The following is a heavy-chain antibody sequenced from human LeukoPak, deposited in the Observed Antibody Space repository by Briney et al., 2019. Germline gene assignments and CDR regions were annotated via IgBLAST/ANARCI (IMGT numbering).Heavy chain of an antibody. CDR2: IKEDGSEI. CDR3: ARGNSDYDYLDY. V-gene: IGHV3-7*04. J-gene: IGHJ4*02. CDR1: GFTFSTYW. Sequence: GRSLRLSCAASGFTFSTYWMSWVRQAPGKGLEWVANIKEDGSEIYSVDSVKGRFTFSRDNAKNSLFLQMNSLRADDTAVYYCARGNSDYDYLDYWGQGTLVTVSS. D-gene: IGHD5-12*01.